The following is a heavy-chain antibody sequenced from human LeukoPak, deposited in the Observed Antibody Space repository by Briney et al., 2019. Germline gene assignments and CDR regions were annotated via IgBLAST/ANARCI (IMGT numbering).Heavy chain of an antibody. J-gene: IGHJ4*02. CDR3: ARLFNFYDTSGPVFDY. CDR1: GGSISSYY. D-gene: IGHD3-22*01. Sequence: SETLSLTCTVSGGSISSYYWSWIRQPPGKGLEWIGNIYYSGSTNYNPSLKSRATISVDTSKNQFSLKLSSVTAADTAVCYCARLFNFYDTSGPVFDYWGQGTLVTVSS. V-gene: IGHV4-59*01. CDR2: IYYSGST.